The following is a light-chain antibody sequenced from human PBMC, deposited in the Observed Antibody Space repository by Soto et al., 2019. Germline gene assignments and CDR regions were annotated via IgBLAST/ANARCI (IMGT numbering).Light chain of an antibody. Sequence: EIVLTQSPATLSLSPGERATLSCRASQSISSYLAWYQQKPGQAPRLLIYEASNRATGIPPRFSGSGSGTDFTLTISSLEPEDFAVYYCQQRSNWWTFGQGTKV. CDR1: QSISSY. CDR3: QQRSNWWT. V-gene: IGKV3-11*01. J-gene: IGKJ1*01. CDR2: EAS.